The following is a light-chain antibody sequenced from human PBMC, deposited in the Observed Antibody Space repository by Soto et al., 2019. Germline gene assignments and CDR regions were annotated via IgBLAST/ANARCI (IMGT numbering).Light chain of an antibody. CDR1: SSDVGGYNS. CDR2: EVS. V-gene: IGLV2-14*01. CDR3: NSYRHSTTLV. J-gene: IGLJ1*01. Sequence: QSALTQPASVSGSPGQSTTISCTGTSSDVGGYNSVSWFQQHPSKAPKLIIYEVSHRPSGVSIRFSGSKSGNTASLTISGLQAGDEADYYCNSYRHSTTLVFGTGTKLTVL.